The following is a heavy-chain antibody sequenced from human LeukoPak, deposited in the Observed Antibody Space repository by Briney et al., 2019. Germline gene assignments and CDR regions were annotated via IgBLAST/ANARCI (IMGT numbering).Heavy chain of an antibody. Sequence: ASVKVSCKASGYTFTGYYMHWVRQAPGQGLEWMGWINPNSGGTNYAQKFQGRVTMTRDTSISTAYMELSSLRSEDTAVYYCARDQRGAVAADAGTPDAFDIWGQGTMVTVSS. V-gene: IGHV1-2*02. D-gene: IGHD6-19*01. J-gene: IGHJ3*02. CDR1: GYTFTGYY. CDR2: INPNSGGT. CDR3: ARDQRGAVAADAGTPDAFDI.